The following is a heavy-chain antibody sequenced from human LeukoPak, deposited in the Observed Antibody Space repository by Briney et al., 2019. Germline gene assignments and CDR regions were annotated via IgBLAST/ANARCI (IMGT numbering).Heavy chain of an antibody. J-gene: IGHJ4*02. Sequence: ASVKVSCKASGYTFTSYDINWVRQATGQGREWMGWMNPNSGNTGYAQKFQGRVTMTRNTSISTAYMELSSLRSEDTAVYYCARIIDCSGGSCYSYWGQGTLVTVSS. CDR1: GYTFTSYD. CDR3: ARIIDCSGGSCYSY. CDR2: MNPNSGNT. D-gene: IGHD2-15*01. V-gene: IGHV1-8*01.